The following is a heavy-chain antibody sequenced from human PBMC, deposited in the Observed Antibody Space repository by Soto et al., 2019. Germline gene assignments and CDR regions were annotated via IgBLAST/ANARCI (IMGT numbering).Heavy chain of an antibody. J-gene: IGHJ4*02. CDR1: GGSISSGGYY. CDR3: ARGLSLEVAAFDY. V-gene: IGHV4-31*03. CDR2: IYYSGST. Sequence: SETLSLTCTVSGGSISSGGYYWSWIRQHPGKGLEWIGYIYYSGSTYYNPSLKSRVTISVDTSKNQFSLKLSSVTAADTAVYYCARGLSLEVAAFDYWGQGTLVTVSS. D-gene: IGHD6-13*01.